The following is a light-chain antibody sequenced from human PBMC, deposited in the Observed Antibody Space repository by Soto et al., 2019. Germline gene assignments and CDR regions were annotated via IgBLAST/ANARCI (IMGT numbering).Light chain of an antibody. CDR2: DAS. J-gene: IGKJ5*01. V-gene: IGKV3-11*01. CDR1: QSVSSN. CDR3: QRGDT. Sequence: EIVLTQSPATLSLSPGERATLSCRASQSVSSNLAWYQQQPGQAPRLLIYDASNRATGIPARFSGSGSGTDFTLTLSSLEPEDFAVYYCQRGDTFGQGTRLEIK.